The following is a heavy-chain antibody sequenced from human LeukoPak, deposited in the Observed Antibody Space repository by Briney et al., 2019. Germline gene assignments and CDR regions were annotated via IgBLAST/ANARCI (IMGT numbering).Heavy chain of an antibody. CDR3: ARGRVVSSSYYYYYMDA. Sequence: SETLSLTYTVSGGSISSYYWSWIRQPPGKGLEWIGYICTSGSTNYNPSLKSRVTISVDTSKNQFSLKLSSVTAADTAVYYCARGRVVSSSYYYYYMDAWGKGTTVTVSS. J-gene: IGHJ6*03. CDR1: GGSISSYY. V-gene: IGHV4-4*09. D-gene: IGHD6-6*01. CDR2: ICTSGST.